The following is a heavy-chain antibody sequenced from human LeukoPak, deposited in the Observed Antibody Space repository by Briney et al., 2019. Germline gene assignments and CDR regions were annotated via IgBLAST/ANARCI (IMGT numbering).Heavy chain of an antibody. CDR1: GFTFSSYA. Sequence: GGSLRLSCAASGFTFSSYAMRWVRQAPGKGLEWVSAISGSGGSTYYADSVKGRFTISRDNSKNTLYLQMNSLRAEDTAVYYCAKDQGRGIAVAGDRPFNYWGQGTLVTVSS. CDR3: AKDQGRGIAVAGDRPFNY. D-gene: IGHD6-19*01. V-gene: IGHV3-23*01. J-gene: IGHJ4*02. CDR2: ISGSGGST.